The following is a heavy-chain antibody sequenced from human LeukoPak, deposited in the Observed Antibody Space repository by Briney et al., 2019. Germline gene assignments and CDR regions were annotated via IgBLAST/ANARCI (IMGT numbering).Heavy chain of an antibody. CDR1: GFTFGSYS. CDR3: ARDSYYGSGRDSHGMDV. V-gene: IGHV3-21*01. CDR2: ISSSSSYI. Sequence: GGSLRLSCAASGFTFGSYSMNWVRQAPGKGLEWVSSISSSSSYIYYADSVKGRFTISRDNAKNSLYLQMNSLRAEDTAVYYCARDSYYGSGRDSHGMDVWGQGTTVTVSS. D-gene: IGHD3-10*01. J-gene: IGHJ6*02.